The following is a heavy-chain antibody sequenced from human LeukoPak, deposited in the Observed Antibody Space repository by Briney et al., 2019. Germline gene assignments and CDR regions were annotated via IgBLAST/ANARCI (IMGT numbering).Heavy chain of an antibody. CDR1: GYTFTSYD. J-gene: IGHJ4*02. CDR3: ARGTNVVGATEPISID. V-gene: IGHV1-8*01. Sequence: ASVKVSCKASGYTFTSYDINWVRQATGQGLEWMGWMNPNSGNTGYAQKFQGRVTMTRNTSISTAYMELSSLRSEDTAVYYCARGTNVVGATEPISIDWGQGTLVTVSS. CDR2: MNPNSGNT. D-gene: IGHD1-26*01.